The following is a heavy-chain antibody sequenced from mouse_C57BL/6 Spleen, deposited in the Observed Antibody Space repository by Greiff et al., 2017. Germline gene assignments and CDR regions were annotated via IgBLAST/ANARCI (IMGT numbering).Heavy chain of an antibody. V-gene: IGHV1-52*01. CDR2: IDPSDSET. Sequence: QVQLQQPGAELVRPGSSVKLSCKASGYTFTSYWMHWVKQRPIQGLEWIGNIDPSDSETHYNQKFKDKATLTVDKSSSTAYMQLSSLTSEDSAVYYCTSGDFAVSSAMDYWGQGTSVTVSS. CDR1: GYTFTSYW. D-gene: IGHD1-3*01. J-gene: IGHJ4*01. CDR3: TSGDFAVSSAMDY.